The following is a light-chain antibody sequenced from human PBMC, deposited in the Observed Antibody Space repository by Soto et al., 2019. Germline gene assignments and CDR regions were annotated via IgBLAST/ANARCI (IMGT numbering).Light chain of an antibody. V-gene: IGKV3-20*01. Sequence: EIVLTQLPGTLSLSPGERATLSCRASQSVSSSYLAWYQQKPGQAPRLLIYGASSRAAGIPDRFSGSGSGTDFTLTISSLEPEDFAVYYCQQRNPLTFGGGTKVDI. CDR1: QSVSSSY. J-gene: IGKJ4*01. CDR3: QQRNPLT. CDR2: GAS.